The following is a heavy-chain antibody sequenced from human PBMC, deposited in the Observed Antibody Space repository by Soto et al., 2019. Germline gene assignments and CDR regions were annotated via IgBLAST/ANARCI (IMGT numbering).Heavy chain of an antibody. CDR2: ISGYNGNT. CDR1: GYTFTYYA. J-gene: IGHJ6*03. V-gene: IGHV1-18*01. Sequence: ASVKVSCKASGYTFTYYALSWVRQAPGQGLEWMGWISGYNGNTNYAQKLQGRVTLTTDTSTSTAYMELRSLRSDDTAVYYCARGTTVSTTPTYYYMDVWGKGTTVTAP. CDR3: ARGTTVSTTPTYYYMDV. D-gene: IGHD4-4*01.